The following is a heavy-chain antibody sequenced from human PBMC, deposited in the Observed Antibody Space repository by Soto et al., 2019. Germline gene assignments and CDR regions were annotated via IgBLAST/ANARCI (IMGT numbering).Heavy chain of an antibody. D-gene: IGHD3-16*01. Sequence: SETLSLTCTVSGGSISSGDYYWSWIRQPPGKGLEWIGYIYYSGSTYYNPSLKSRVTISVDTSRNQFSLKLSSVTAADTAVYYCARVGGGPYYFDYWGQGTLVTVSS. CDR1: GGSISSGDYY. V-gene: IGHV4-30-4*01. CDR3: ARVGGGPYYFDY. J-gene: IGHJ4*02. CDR2: IYYSGST.